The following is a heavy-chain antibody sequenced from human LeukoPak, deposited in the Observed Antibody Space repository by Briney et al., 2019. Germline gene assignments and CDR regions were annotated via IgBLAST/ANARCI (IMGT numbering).Heavy chain of an antibody. CDR1: GFTFSSHG. Sequence: GETLRLSCAASGFTFSSHGMNWVRQAPGKGLEWVSGITGSGGNRYYADSVKGRFTISRDNAKNSLYLQMNSLRAEDTAVYYCARSPRCSGGSCYSFYYFDYWGQGTLVTVSS. CDR2: ITGSGGNR. CDR3: ARSPRCSGGSCYSFYYFDY. V-gene: IGHV3-21*01. D-gene: IGHD2-15*01. J-gene: IGHJ4*02.